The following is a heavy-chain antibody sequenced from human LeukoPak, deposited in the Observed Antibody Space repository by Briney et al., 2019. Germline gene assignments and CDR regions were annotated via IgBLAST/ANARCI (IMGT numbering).Heavy chain of an antibody. CDR2: MSYDGSNK. CDR1: GFTFSSYA. D-gene: IGHD2-2*02. J-gene: IGHJ4*02. Sequence: PGGSLRLSCAASGFTFSSYAMHWVRQAPGKGLEWVAVMSYDGSNKYYADSVKGRFTTSRDNSKNTLYLQMNSLRAEDTAVYYCARDRPGCYKCGYWGQGTLVTVSS. CDR3: ARDRPGCYKCGY. V-gene: IGHV3-30-3*01.